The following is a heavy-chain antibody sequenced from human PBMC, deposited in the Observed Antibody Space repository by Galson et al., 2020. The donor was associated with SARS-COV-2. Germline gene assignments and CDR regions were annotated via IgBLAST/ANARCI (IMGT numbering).Heavy chain of an antibody. V-gene: IGHV3-23*01. CDR3: AKGRTVGYYYYYYYMYV. CDR2: ISGSGGST. D-gene: IGHD4-17*01. CDR1: GFTFSSYA. Sequence: ESLKISCAASGFTFSSYAMSWVRQAPGKGLEWVSAISGSGGSTYYADSVKGRFTISRDNSKNTLYLQMNSLRAEDTAVYYCAKGRTVGYYYYYYYMYVWGKGTTVTISS. J-gene: IGHJ6*03.